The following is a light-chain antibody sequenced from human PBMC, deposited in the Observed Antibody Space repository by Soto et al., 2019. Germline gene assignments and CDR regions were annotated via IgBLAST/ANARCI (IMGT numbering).Light chain of an antibody. J-gene: IGLJ3*02. V-gene: IGLV3-21*04. CDR3: QVWDSSSDHPV. Sequence: SYELTQPPSVSVAPEKPARITCGGNNIGSKSVHWYQQKPGQAPVLVIYYESDRPSGIPERFSGSNSGNTATLTISRVEAGDDADYYCQVWDSSSDHPVFGGGTKLTVL. CDR2: YES. CDR1: NIGSKS.